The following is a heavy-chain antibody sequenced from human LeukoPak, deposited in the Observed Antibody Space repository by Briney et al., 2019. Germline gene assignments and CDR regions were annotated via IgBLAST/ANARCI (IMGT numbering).Heavy chain of an antibody. CDR3: ARYCSGGSCQHFDY. V-gene: IGHV4-38-2*02. CDR1: GYSISSGYY. D-gene: IGHD2-15*01. CDR2: IYHSGTT. J-gene: IGHJ4*02. Sequence: PSETLSLTCTVSGYSISSGYYWGWIRQPPGKGLEWIGSIYHSGTTYYNPSLKSRVTISVDTSKNQFSLKLSSVTATDTAVYYCARYCSGGSCQHFDYWGQGTLVTVSS.